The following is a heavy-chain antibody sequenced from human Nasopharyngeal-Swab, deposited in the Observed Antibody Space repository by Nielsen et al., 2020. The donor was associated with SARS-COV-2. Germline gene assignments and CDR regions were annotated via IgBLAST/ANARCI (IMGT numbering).Heavy chain of an antibody. CDR2: ISYDGSKK. J-gene: IGHJ6*02. V-gene: IGHV3-30-3*01. D-gene: IGHD6-13*01. CDR3: ARDHGSSWYTYYYYYGMDV. Sequence: GESLKISCAASGFTFSSYAMHWVRQAPGKGLEWVAVISYDGSKKYYADSVKGRFTISRDNSKNTLYLQMNSLRAEDTAVYYCARDHGSSWYTYYYYYGMDVWGQGTTVTVSS. CDR1: GFTFSSYA.